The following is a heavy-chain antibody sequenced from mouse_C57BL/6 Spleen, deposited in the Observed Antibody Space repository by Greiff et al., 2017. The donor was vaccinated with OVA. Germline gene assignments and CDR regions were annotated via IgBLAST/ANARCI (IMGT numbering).Heavy chain of an antibody. D-gene: IGHD1-1*01. Sequence: LVESGASVKISCKASGYAFSSSWMNWVKQRPGKGLEWIGRIYPGDGDTNYNGKFKGKATLTADKSSSTAYMQLSSLTSEDSAVYFCANYYGSSPFAYWGQGTLVTVSA. V-gene: IGHV1-82*01. CDR1: GYAFSSSW. CDR2: IYPGDGDT. J-gene: IGHJ3*01. CDR3: ANYYGSSPFAY.